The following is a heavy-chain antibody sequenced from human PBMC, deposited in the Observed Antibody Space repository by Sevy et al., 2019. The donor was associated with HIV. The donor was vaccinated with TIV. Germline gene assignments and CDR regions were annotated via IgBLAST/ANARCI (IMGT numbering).Heavy chain of an antibody. CDR1: GFTFSDDS. CDR3: ARDRGEILRSAFDY. Sequence: GGSLRLSCAASGFTFSDDSMHWVRQAPGKGLEWVAVISYDGRNNKYNVDSVKGRFTISRDYSKNTLFLQMNSLRAEDSAIYYCARDRGEILRSAFDYWGQGTLVTVSS. D-gene: IGHD3-16*01. V-gene: IGHV3-30*14. CDR2: ISYDGRNNK. J-gene: IGHJ4*02.